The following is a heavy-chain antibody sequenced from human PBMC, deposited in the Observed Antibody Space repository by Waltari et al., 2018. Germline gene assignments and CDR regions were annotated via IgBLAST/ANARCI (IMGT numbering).Heavy chain of an antibody. CDR1: GFTFSSYG. CDR2: IWYDGSNK. Sequence: QVQLVESGGGVVQPGRSLRLSCAASGFTFSSYGMPWARQAPGKGLEWVAVIWYDGSNKYYADSVKGRFTISRDNSKNTLYLQMNSLRAEDTAVYYCAREGVAAADYYYYYGMDVWGQGTTVTVSS. CDR3: AREGVAAADYYYYYGMDV. D-gene: IGHD6-13*01. J-gene: IGHJ6*02. V-gene: IGHV3-33*01.